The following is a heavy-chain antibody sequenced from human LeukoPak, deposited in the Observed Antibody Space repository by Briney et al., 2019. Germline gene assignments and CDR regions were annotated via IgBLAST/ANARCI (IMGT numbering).Heavy chain of an antibody. CDR3: ARAVTAISY. Sequence: GGSLRLSCAASGFTFSNYWMSWVRQAPGKGLEWVANIKQDGSEKYYVGSVKGRFTISRDNAKNSLYLQMNSLRAEDTAVYYCARAVTAISYWGQGTLVTVSS. J-gene: IGHJ4*02. V-gene: IGHV3-7*01. CDR2: IKQDGSEK. CDR1: GFTFSNYW. D-gene: IGHD2-21*02.